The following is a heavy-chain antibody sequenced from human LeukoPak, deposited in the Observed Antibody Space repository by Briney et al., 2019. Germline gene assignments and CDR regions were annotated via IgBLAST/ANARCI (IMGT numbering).Heavy chain of an antibody. CDR1: GFTFSNLW. CDR3: ARARGFDI. D-gene: IGHD3-10*01. V-gene: IGHV3-7*01. Sequence: GGSLRLSCAASGFTFSNLWMSWVRQAPGRGLEWVANIKHDGSEKYYGDSVKGRFTISRDNAENSLYLRMNSLRAEDTAVYYCARARGFDIWGQGTMVTVSS. CDR2: IKHDGSEK. J-gene: IGHJ3*02.